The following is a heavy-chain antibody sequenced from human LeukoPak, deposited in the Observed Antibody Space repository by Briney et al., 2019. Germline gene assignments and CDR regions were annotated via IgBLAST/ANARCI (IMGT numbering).Heavy chain of an antibody. V-gene: IGHV4-59*01. J-gene: IGHJ6*02. CDR1: GGSISSYY. Sequence: SETLSLTCTVSGGSISSYYWSWIRQPPGKGLEWIGYIYYSGSTNYNPSLKGRVTISVDTSKNQFSLKLSSVTAADTAVYYCARTNLYYYYGMDVWGQGTTVTVSS. CDR3: ARTNLYYYYGMDV. CDR2: IYYSGST. D-gene: IGHD1-14*01.